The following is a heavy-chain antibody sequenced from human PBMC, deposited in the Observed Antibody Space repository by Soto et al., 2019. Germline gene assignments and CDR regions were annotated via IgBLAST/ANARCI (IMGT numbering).Heavy chain of an antibody. D-gene: IGHD3-22*01. Sequence: GASVKVSCKASGYTFTNYYFHWVRQAPGQGLEWIGIIYPSGDSTSYAQKFQGRVTMTRDTSTSTVYMELSSLRSEDTAVYYCTSSISSGYYGPFDYWGQGTLVTVSS. CDR2: IYPSGDST. CDR1: GYTFTNYY. J-gene: IGHJ4*02. V-gene: IGHV1-46*01. CDR3: TSSISSGYYGPFDY.